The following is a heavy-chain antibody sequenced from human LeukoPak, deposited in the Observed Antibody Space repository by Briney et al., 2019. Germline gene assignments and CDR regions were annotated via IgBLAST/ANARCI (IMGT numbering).Heavy chain of an antibody. Sequence: ASVKASCKTSGYTFTGYYMHWVGQAPGQGLEWMGWIDPNSGGTNYAQKFQGRVTMTRDTSIGTAYMELSGLTSDDTAVYYCARGYYDRGSLYYFDYWGQGTLVTVSS. CDR3: ARGYYDRGSLYYFDY. J-gene: IGHJ4*02. D-gene: IGHD3-22*01. V-gene: IGHV1-2*02. CDR1: GYTFTGYY. CDR2: IDPNSGGT.